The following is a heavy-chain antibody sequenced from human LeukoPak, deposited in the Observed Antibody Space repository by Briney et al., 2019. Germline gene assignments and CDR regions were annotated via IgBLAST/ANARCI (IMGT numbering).Heavy chain of an antibody. J-gene: IGHJ5*02. CDR3: ARAGGPIAVVPAASWFDP. V-gene: IGHV1-2*02. D-gene: IGHD2-2*01. CDR2: INPNSGGT. CDR1: GYTFTGYY. Sequence: GASVKVSCKASGYTFTGYYMHWVRQAPGQGLEWMGWINPNSGGTNYAQKFQGRVTMTRDTSISTAYMELSRLRSDDTAVYYCARAGGPIAVVPAASWFDPWGQGTLVTVSS.